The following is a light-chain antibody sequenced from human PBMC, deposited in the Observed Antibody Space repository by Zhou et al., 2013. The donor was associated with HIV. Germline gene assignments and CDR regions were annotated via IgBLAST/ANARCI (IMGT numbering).Light chain of an antibody. CDR2: GAS. V-gene: IGKV3-15*01. CDR3: QQRSNWPPGIT. J-gene: IGKJ5*01. CDR1: ETITSD. Sequence: EVVMTQSPASLSVSPGQRVTLSCRASETITSDLAWYQLKPGQAPRLLIYGASTRASDVPGRFSGSGSGTEFTLTISSLEPEDFAVYYCQQRSNWPPGITFGQGTRLEIK.